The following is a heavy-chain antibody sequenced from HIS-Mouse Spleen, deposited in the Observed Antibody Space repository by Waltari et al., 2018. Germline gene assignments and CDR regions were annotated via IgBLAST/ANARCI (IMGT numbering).Heavy chain of an antibody. CDR1: GFTFSSYG. J-gene: IGHJ3*02. V-gene: IGHV3-30*18. D-gene: IGHD3-16*01. Sequence: QVQLVESGGGVVQPGRSLRLYCAASGFTFSSYGMHWVRQAPGKGLEWVAVISYDGSNKYYADSVKGRFTISRDNSKNTLYLQMNSLRAEDTAVYYCAKASWGEAFDIWGQGTMVTVSS. CDR3: AKASWGEAFDI. CDR2: ISYDGSNK.